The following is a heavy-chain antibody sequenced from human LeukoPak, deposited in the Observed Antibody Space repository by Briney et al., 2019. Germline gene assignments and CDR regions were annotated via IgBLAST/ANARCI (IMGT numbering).Heavy chain of an antibody. CDR2: ISGSGGST. V-gene: IGHV3-23*01. CDR3: ATQNQWFGELSPY. D-gene: IGHD3-10*01. J-gene: IGHJ4*02. Sequence: SGASLRLSCAASGFTFSSYAMSWVRQAPGKGLAWVSAISGSGGSTYYADSVRGRFTISRNNSKNTLYLQMNSLRAEDTAVNYCATQNQWFGELSPYWGQGTLVTASS. CDR1: GFTFSSYA.